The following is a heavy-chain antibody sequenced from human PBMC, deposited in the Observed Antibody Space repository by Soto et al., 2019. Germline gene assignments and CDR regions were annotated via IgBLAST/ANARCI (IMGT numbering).Heavy chain of an antibody. CDR1: GYTFTGYY. J-gene: IGHJ4*02. CDR3: ARDRRQWLVISGTFDY. D-gene: IGHD6-19*01. Sequence: ASVKVSCKASGYTFTGYYMHWVRQAPGQGLEWMGWINPNSGGTNYAQKFQGWVTMTGDTSISTAYMELSRLRSDDTAVYYCARDRRQWLVISGTFDYWGQGTLVTVSS. V-gene: IGHV1-2*04. CDR2: INPNSGGT.